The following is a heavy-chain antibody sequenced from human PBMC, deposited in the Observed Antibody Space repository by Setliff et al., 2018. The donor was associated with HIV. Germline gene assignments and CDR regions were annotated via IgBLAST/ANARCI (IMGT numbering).Heavy chain of an antibody. CDR2: INVGNGNT. D-gene: IGHD3-10*01. Sequence: GASVKVSCKASECTFTTYAMHWVRQAPGQRLEWMGWINVGNGNTKYSQKFQGRVTITADESTRTGYMELRSLQSEDTAVYYCARGTNYYDSHSFPQYYYNAMDVWGQGPRSPSP. CDR3: ARGTNYYDSHSFPQYYYNAMDV. J-gene: IGHJ6*02. CDR1: ECTFTTYA. V-gene: IGHV1-3*01.